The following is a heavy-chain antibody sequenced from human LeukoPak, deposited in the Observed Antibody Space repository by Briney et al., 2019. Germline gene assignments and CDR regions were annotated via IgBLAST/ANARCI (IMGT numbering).Heavy chain of an antibody. CDR3: ARYDGYNSGGFDY. CDR2: IYYSGST. Sequence: SETLSLTCTVSGGSISSHYWSWIRQPPGKGLEWIGYIYYSGSTNYNPSLKSRVTISVDTSKSQFSLKLSSGTAADTAVYYCARYDGYNSGGFDYWGQGTLVTVSS. CDR1: GGSISSHY. V-gene: IGHV4-59*11. J-gene: IGHJ4*02. D-gene: IGHD5-24*01.